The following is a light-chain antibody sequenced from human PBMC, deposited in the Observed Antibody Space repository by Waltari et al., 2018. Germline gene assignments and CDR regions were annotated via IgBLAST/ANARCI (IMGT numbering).Light chain of an antibody. J-gene: IGLJ3*02. CDR3: QTWGTGNWV. CDR1: SGHIRNA. CDR2: LNSDGSH. V-gene: IGLV4-69*01. Sequence: QLVLTQSPSACASLGGSVSLTCTLRSGHIRNAIPWHEQQPEKGHRYLMKLNSDGSHSKGDGIPDRFSGSSSGAERYLTISSLQSEDEADYYCQTWGTGNWVFGGGTKLTVL.